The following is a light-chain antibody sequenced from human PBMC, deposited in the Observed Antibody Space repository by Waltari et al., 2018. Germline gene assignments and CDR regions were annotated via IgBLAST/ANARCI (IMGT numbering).Light chain of an antibody. J-gene: IGKJ1*01. CDR2: ASS. CDR1: QGISSY. V-gene: IGKV1-8*01. CDR3: HQYYSYPRT. Sequence: AIRITQSPSSLSASTGDRVTITCRASQGISSYLAWYQQKPGKAPKLPIYASSTLQSGVPSRFSGSGSGTDFTLTISCLQSEDFATYYCHQYYSYPRTFGQGTKVEIK.